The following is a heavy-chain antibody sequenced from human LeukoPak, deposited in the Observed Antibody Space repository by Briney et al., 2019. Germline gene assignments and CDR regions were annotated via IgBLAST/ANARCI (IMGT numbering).Heavy chain of an antibody. CDR3: AKDALVGVRLWSSNWFDP. Sequence: PGGPLSLPGEAPGFTFSSFALSWAGRPPGKGWGGFPAFMVSGGSTYYADSVKGRFTISRDNSKNTLYLQMNSLRAEDTAVYYCAKDALVGVRLWSSNWFDPWGQGTLVTVSS. CDR1: GFTFSSFA. CDR2: FMVSGGST. J-gene: IGHJ5*02. D-gene: IGHD2-8*02. V-gene: IGHV3-23*01.